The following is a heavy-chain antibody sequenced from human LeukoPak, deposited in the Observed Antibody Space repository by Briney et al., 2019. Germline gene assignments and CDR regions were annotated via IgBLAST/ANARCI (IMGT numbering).Heavy chain of an antibody. D-gene: IGHD5-12*01. CDR1: GGSFSGYY. CDR3: ARTLDSGYESYYYYMDV. Sequence: PSETLSLTCAVYGGSFSGYYWSWIRQPPGKGLEWIGEINHSGSTNYNPSLKSRVTISVDTSKNQFSLKLSSVTAADTAVYYCARTLDSGYESYYYYMDVWGKGTTVTISS. J-gene: IGHJ6*03. CDR2: INHSGST. V-gene: IGHV4-34*01.